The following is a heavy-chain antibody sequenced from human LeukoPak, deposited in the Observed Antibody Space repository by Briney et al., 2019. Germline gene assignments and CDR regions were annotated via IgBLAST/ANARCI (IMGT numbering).Heavy chain of an antibody. Sequence: ASVKVSCKASGGTFSSYAISWVRQAPGQGLEWMGIINPSGGSTSYAQKFQGRVTMTRDMSTSTVYMELSSLRSEDTAVYYCARSEQQLGLDYWGQGTLVTVSS. CDR1: GGTFSSYA. D-gene: IGHD6-13*01. CDR3: ARSEQQLGLDY. J-gene: IGHJ4*02. CDR2: INPSGGST. V-gene: IGHV1-46*01.